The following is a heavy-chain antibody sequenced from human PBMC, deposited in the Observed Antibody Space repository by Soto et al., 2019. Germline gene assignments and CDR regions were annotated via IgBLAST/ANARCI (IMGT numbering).Heavy chain of an antibody. Sequence: GGSLRLSCAASGFTFSSFSMNWVRQAPGKGLEWVSSISSSSSYIYYADSVKGRFTISRDNAKNSLYLQINSLRAEDTAVYYCARDQGAYYGSGSYLGPDDYWGQGTLVTVSS. CDR1: GFTFSSFS. D-gene: IGHD3-10*01. CDR3: ARDQGAYYGSGSYLGPDDY. V-gene: IGHV3-21*01. CDR2: ISSSSSYI. J-gene: IGHJ4*02.